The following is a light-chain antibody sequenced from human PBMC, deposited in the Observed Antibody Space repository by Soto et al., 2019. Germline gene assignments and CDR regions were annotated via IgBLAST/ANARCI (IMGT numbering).Light chain of an antibody. V-gene: IGKV1-5*01. J-gene: IGKJ2*01. CDR3: QQYNSYSFT. Sequence: DIQMTQSPSTLSASVGDRVTITCRASETIISWLAWYQHKPGKAPNLLIYDASNLATGVPSRFSGSGSGTEFTLTISSLQPDDFATYYCQQYNSYSFTFGQGTKLDIK. CDR2: DAS. CDR1: ETIISW.